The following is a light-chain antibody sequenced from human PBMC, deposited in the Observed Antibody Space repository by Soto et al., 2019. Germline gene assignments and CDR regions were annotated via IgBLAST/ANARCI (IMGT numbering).Light chain of an antibody. CDR2: GAS. Sequence: EIVMTQSPATLSVSPGERATLSCRASQSVSSNLAWYQQRPGQAPRLLIYGASTRATGIPARFSGSGSGTEFTLPISRLKSEDFAVYYWQQYNNWPLTFCGGTKVEIK. V-gene: IGKV3-15*01. CDR1: QSVSSN. CDR3: QQYNNWPLT. J-gene: IGKJ4*01.